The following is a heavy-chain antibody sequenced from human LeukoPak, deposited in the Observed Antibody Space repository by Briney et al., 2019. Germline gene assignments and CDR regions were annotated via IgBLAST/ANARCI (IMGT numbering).Heavy chain of an antibody. CDR1: GFTFSSYG. Sequence: GGSLRLSCAASGFTFSSYGMHWVRQAPGKGLEWVAVISYDGSNKHYADSVKGRFTISRDNSKNTLYLQMNSLRAEDTAVYYCANSPSIAAAGTHYWGQGTLVTVSS. V-gene: IGHV3-30*18. J-gene: IGHJ4*02. CDR2: ISYDGSNK. D-gene: IGHD6-13*01. CDR3: ANSPSIAAAGTHY.